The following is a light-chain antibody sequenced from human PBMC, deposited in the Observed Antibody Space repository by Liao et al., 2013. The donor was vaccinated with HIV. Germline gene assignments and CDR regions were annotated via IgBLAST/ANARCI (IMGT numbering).Light chain of an antibody. J-gene: IGLJ2*01. V-gene: IGLV3-1*01. CDR3: QAWDSNTAF. CDR2: QDS. Sequence: SYDLTQSSSVSVSPGQTASITCSGDKLGDKFATWYQQRPGQSPVLVIHQDSKRPSGIPERFSGSNSGNTATLSITETQPMDEADYYCQAWDSNTAFFGGGTKLTVL. CDR1: KLGDKF.